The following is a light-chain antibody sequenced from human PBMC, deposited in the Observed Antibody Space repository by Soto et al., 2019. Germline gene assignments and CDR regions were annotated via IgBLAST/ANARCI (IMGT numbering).Light chain of an antibody. V-gene: IGKV1-39*01. CDR3: QQTYNSPLT. CDR2: GAS. Sequence: DIQMTQSPSSLSASVGDRVTITCRASQNIRIYLNWFQQKPGKAPNLLIYGASSLQSGVPSRFSGNRSGTDFTLTINSLQPEDFAVYYCQQTYNSPLTFGQGTKVEMK. J-gene: IGKJ1*01. CDR1: QNIRIY.